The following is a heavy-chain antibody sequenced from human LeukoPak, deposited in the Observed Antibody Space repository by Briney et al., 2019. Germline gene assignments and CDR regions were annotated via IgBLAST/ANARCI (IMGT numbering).Heavy chain of an antibody. D-gene: IGHD5-18*01. CDR2: ISGSGGST. CDR3: AARGYSYGPRLGYFDY. Sequence: GGSLRLSCAASGFTFSSYAMSWVRQAPGKGLEWVSAISGSGGSTYYADSVKGRFTISRDNSKNTLYLQMNSLRAEDTAVYYCAARGYSYGPRLGYFDYWGQGTLVTVSS. J-gene: IGHJ4*02. CDR1: GFTFSSYA. V-gene: IGHV3-23*01.